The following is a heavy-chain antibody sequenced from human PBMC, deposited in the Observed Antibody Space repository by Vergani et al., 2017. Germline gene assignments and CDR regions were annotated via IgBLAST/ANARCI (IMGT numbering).Heavy chain of an antibody. J-gene: IGHJ4*02. CDR2: IYPADSDT. CDR1: EYSFGNYW. V-gene: IGHV5-51*01. Sequence: EVELVQPGPEMRKPGESLKISCKGSEYSFGNYWIGWVRKMPAKGLEWMGIIYPADSDTRYSPSFQGQVTISADKSISTAFLQWDSLKASDTALYYCARHTTYTDSWGQGTLVTVSS. D-gene: IGHD1-1*01. CDR3: ARHTTYTDS.